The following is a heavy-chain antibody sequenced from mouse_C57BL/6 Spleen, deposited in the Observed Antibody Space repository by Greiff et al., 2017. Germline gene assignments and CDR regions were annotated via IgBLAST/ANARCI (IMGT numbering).Heavy chain of an antibody. J-gene: IGHJ2*01. V-gene: IGHV5-4*01. D-gene: IGHD4-1*01. CDR3: ARDDLQTALDY. CDR1: GFTFSSYA. CDR2: ISDGGSYT. Sequence: DVMLVESGGGLVKPGGSLKLSCAASGFTFSSYAMSWVRQTPEKRLEWVATISDGGSYTDYPDNVKGRFTISRDNAKNNLYLQMSHLKSEDTAMYYCARDDLQTALDYWGQGTTLTVSS.